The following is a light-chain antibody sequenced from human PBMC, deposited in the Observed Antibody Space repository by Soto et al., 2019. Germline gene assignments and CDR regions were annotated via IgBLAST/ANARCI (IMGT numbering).Light chain of an antibody. CDR2: VTS. CDR1: TGAVTSGHY. Sequence: QAVVTQEPSLTVSPGGTVTLTCGSSTGAVTSGHYPYWFQQKPGQAPRTLIYVTSDKHSWTPARFSGSLLGGKAALTLSGAQPEDAAEYYCLLSYSGARGVFGTGTKLTVL. CDR3: LLSYSGARGV. V-gene: IGLV7-46*01. J-gene: IGLJ1*01.